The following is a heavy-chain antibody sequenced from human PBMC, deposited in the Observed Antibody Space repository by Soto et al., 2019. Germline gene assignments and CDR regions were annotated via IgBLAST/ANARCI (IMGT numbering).Heavy chain of an antibody. D-gene: IGHD1-1*01. Sequence: SETLSLTCAVSGYSISSGYYWGWIRQPPGKGLEWIGSIYHSGSTYYNPSLKSRVTISVDTSKNQFSLKLSSVTAADTAVYYCARNQLESDWFDPWGQGTLVTV. CDR2: IYHSGST. J-gene: IGHJ5*02. V-gene: IGHV4-38-2*01. CDR1: GYSISSGYY. CDR3: ARNQLESDWFDP.